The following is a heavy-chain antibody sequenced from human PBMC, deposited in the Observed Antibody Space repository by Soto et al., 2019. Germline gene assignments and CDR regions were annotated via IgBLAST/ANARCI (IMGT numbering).Heavy chain of an antibody. J-gene: IGHJ5*01. CDR2: IYWDDDQ. V-gene: IGHV2-5*02. CDR1: GFSFSINGVA. Sequence: QITLKESGPTLVKPTQTLTLTCTFSGFSFSINGVAVGWIRQPPGQALAWLALIYWDDDQRYNPSLKNRLTITKDTSRNQVVLTMTNMDPVDTATYYCAHKRDVSRGFKSWGQGTLLTVSS. CDR3: AHKRDVSRGFKS.